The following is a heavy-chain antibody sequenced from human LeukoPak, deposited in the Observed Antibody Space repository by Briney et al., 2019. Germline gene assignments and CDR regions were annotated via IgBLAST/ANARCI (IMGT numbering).Heavy chain of an antibody. V-gene: IGHV4-61*01. CDR2: IYYSGST. J-gene: IGHJ4*02. D-gene: IGHD3-3*01. CDR3: QSRYLEWLLEY. CDR1: GGSVSSGSYY. Sequence: SETLSLTCTVSGGSVSSGSYYWSWIRQPPGKGLEWIGYIYYSGSTNYNPSLKSRVTISVDTSKNQFSLRLSSVTAADTAVYYCQSRYLEWLLEYWGQGTLVTVSS.